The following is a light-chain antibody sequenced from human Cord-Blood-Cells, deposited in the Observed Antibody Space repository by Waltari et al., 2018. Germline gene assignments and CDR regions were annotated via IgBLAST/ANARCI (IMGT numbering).Light chain of an antibody. Sequence: QSALTQPASVSGSPGQSITISCTGTSSDVGGYNYVSWYQQHPGKAPKLMIYDVSKRHSGVSNRFSGSKSGNTASLTISGLQAEDEADYYCSSYTSSSTFGVFGGGTKLTVL. CDR1: SSDVGGYNY. CDR2: DVS. CDR3: SSYTSSSTFGV. J-gene: IGLJ3*02. V-gene: IGLV2-14*01.